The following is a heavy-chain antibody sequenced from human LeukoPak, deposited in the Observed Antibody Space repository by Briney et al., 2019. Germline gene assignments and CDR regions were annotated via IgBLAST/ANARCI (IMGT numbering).Heavy chain of an antibody. CDR1: GGAISSYY. J-gene: IGHJ4*02. CDR2: IYYSGSS. D-gene: IGHD3-22*01. CDR3: ARAQKKYYYDSSGYHSRDYFDY. V-gene: IGHV4-59*01. Sequence: PSETLSLTCIVSGGAISSYYWNWIRQPPGKGLEWIGHIYYSGSSNYNPSLKSRVTISVDTSKNRFSLKLSSVTAADTAVYYCARAQKKYYYDSSGYHSRDYFDYWGQGTLVTVSS.